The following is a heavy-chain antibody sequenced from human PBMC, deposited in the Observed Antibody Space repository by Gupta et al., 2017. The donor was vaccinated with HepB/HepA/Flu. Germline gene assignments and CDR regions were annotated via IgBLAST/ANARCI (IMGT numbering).Heavy chain of an antibody. D-gene: IGHD3-22*01. Sequence: QLQLQESGPGLVKPSETLSLTCTVSGGSISNRYHSWGWIRQPPGKGLEYIGNISYSGSAYYNPSLKSRVTLSVDTSKNQFSLRLSSVTAADTAVYYCGSWGGLEFAGSGLHFWGQGSLVAVSS. CDR2: ISYSGSA. V-gene: IGHV4-39*01. J-gene: IGHJ4*02. CDR3: GSWGGLEFAGSGLHF. CDR1: GGSISNRYHS.